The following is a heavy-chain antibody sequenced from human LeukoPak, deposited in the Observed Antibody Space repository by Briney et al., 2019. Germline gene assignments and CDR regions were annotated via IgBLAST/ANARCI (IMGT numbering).Heavy chain of an antibody. CDR2: IYSGGST. Sequence: GGSLRLSCAASGFTFSSHGMSWVRQAPGKGLEWVSVIYSGGSTYYADSVKGRFTISRDNSKNTLYLQMNSLRAEDTAVYYCARGRALGYSYGFNDFDYWGQGTLVTVSS. J-gene: IGHJ4*02. V-gene: IGHV3-53*01. CDR3: ARGRALGYSYGFNDFDY. CDR1: GFTFSSHG. D-gene: IGHD5-18*01.